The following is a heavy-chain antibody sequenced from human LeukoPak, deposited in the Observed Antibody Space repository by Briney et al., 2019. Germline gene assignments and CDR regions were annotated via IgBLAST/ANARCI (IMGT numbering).Heavy chain of an antibody. CDR1: GFTVSSDY. CDR3: ARAVDFSFVS. J-gene: IGHJ4*02. D-gene: IGHD4-11*01. V-gene: IGHV3-66*01. Sequence: GGSLRLSCTASGFTVSSDYMSWVRQAPGKGLEWVAVVYSGGNTYYADSVKGRFTISRDNFKNTLYLQMNSLRAEDTAVYYCARAVDFSFVSWGQGTLVTVSS. CDR2: VYSGGNT.